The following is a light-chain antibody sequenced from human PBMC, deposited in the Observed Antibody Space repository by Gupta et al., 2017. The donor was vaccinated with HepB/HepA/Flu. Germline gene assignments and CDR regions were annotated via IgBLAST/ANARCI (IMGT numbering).Light chain of an antibody. CDR3: SSYTSSTTHVV. CDR2: DVS. CDR1: SSDVGGYNY. V-gene: IGLV2-14*03. Sequence: SALTQPASVSGSPGQSITISCTGTSSDVGGYNYVSWYQQHPGNAPKLMISDVSHRPSGVSNRFSGSKSGNTASLNISGLQAEDEADYYCSSYTSSTTHVVFGGGTKLTVL. J-gene: IGLJ2*01.